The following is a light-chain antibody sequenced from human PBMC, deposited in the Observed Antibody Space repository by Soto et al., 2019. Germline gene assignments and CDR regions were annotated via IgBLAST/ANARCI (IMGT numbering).Light chain of an antibody. V-gene: IGLV2-14*01. J-gene: IGLJ1*01. CDR1: SSDVGGYNY. CDR2: DVR. CDR3: SSYTTGSTYV. Sequence: QSALTQPASVSGSPGQSITISCTGTSSDVGGYNYVSWYQQHPGKAPKLMIYDVRNRPSGVSNRFSGSKSVNTASLTISGLQAEDEADYYCSSYTTGSTYVFGTGTKVTV.